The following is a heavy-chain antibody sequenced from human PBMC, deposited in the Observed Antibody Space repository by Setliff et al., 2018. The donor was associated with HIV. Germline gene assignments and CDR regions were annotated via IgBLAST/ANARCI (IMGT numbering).Heavy chain of an antibody. CDR3: ARIIAGVPY. J-gene: IGHJ4*02. CDR2: ISGDGSTI. Sequence: GGSLRLSCAASGFTLSGYWMHWVRQAPGKGLVWVSRISGDGSTIDYADSVKGRFTISRDNANNMLYLQMNSLRAEDTAVYYCARIIAGVPYWGQGTLVTVSS. V-gene: IGHV3-74*01. D-gene: IGHD6-13*01. CDR1: GFTLSGYW.